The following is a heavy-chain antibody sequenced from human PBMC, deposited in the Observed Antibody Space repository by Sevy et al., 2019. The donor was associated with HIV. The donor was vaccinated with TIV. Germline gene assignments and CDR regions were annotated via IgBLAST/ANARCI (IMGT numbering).Heavy chain of an antibody. CDR1: GYTFTGYY. V-gene: IGHV1-2*06. J-gene: IGHJ4*02. D-gene: IGHD1-26*01. Sequence: PSVKVSCKASGYTFTGYYMHWVRQAPGQGLEWMGRINPNSGGTNYAQKFQGRVTMTRDTSISKAYMELSRLRSDDTAVYYCARVPLSGSYPLEDDYWGQGTLVTVSS. CDR3: ARVPLSGSYPLEDDY. CDR2: INPNSGGT.